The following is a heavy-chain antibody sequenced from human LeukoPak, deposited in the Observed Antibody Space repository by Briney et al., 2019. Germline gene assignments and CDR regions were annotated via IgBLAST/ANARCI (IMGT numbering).Heavy chain of an antibody. V-gene: IGHV3-48*03. CDR1: GFTLSSSE. CDR2: INSDNSV. J-gene: IGHJ4*02. CDR3: ARVRYYYDTSGYAGDY. Sequence: PGGSLRLSCAASGFTLSSSEMDWVRQAPGKGLEWVSYINSDNSVLYADSVKGRFTISSDKATNSVYLQMNSLRAEDTAVYYCARVRYYYDTSGYAGDYWGQGTQVTVSS. D-gene: IGHD3-22*01.